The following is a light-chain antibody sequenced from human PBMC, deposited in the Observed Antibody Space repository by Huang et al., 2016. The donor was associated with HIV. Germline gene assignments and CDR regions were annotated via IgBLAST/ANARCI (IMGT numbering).Light chain of an antibody. Sequence: EIVLTQSPGTLSLSPGERATLSCRASTSVSSSYLAWYQQKPGQAPRLLSYGASSRATGIPDRFSGSGSGTDFTLTISRLEPEDFAVYYCQQYGSSPSTFGGGTKVEIK. CDR3: QQYGSSPST. CDR2: GAS. CDR1: TSVSSSY. V-gene: IGKV3-20*01. J-gene: IGKJ4*01.